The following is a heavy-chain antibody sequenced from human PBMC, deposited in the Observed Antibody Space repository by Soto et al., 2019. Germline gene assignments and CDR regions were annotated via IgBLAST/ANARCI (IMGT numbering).Heavy chain of an antibody. Sequence: SETLSLTCTVSGGSISSSSYYWGWIRQPPGKGLEWIGSIYYSGSTYYNPSLKSRVTISVDTSKNQFSLKLSSVTAADTAVYYCARRPDISYYYDSSGYYRDYWGQGTLVTVSS. CDR3: ARRPDISYYYDSSGYYRDY. D-gene: IGHD3-22*01. J-gene: IGHJ4*02. CDR2: IYYSGST. CDR1: GGSISSSSYY. V-gene: IGHV4-39*01.